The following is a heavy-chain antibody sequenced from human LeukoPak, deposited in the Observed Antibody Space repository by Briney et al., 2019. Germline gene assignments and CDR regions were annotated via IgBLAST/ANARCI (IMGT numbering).Heavy chain of an antibody. D-gene: IGHD6-19*01. J-gene: IGHJ4*02. V-gene: IGHV1-46*01. Sequence: GASVKVSCKASGYTFTSYYMHWVRQAPGQGLEWMGIINPSGGSTSYAQKFQGRVTMTRDMSTSTVYMELSSLRSEDTAVYYCARLAVAGTLLDYWGQGTLVTVSS. CDR2: INPSGGST. CDR1: GYTFTSYY. CDR3: ARLAVAGTLLDY.